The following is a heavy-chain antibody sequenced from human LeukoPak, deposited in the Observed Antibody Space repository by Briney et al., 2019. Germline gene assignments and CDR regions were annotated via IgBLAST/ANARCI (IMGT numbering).Heavy chain of an antibody. J-gene: IGHJ4*02. D-gene: IGHD3-22*01. Sequence: GGSLRLSCAASGFTFSTYTMSWVRQRPGKGLEWVSTISPSGDITQYVDSVKGHFTISRDNSETTLFLQMTSLRVEDAAVYYCARKSSGHYPFDCWGQGTLVTVSS. CDR1: GFTFSTYT. V-gene: IGHV3-23*01. CDR3: ARKSSGHYPFDC. CDR2: ISPSGDIT.